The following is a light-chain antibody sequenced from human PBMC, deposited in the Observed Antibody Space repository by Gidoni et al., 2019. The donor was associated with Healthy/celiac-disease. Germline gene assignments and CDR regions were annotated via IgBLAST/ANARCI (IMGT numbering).Light chain of an antibody. CDR1: QSVLYSSNKKNY. CDR3: QQYYSTPPWT. J-gene: IGKJ1*01. V-gene: IGKV4-1*01. Sequence: DLVMTQSPDSLAVSLGERATIKCKSSQSVLYSSNKKNYLAWYQQKPGQPPKLLIYWASTRESGVPDRFSGSGSGTDFTLTISSLQAEDVAVYYCQQYYSTPPWTFGQGTKVEI. CDR2: WAS.